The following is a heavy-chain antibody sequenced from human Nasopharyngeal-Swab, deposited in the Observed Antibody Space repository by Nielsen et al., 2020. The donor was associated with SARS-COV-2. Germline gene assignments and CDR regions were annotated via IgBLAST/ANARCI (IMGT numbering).Heavy chain of an antibody. J-gene: IGHJ4*02. D-gene: IGHD6-19*01. CDR3: TTLHRTGWF. Sequence: GGSLRLSCAASGFVFSSVWMSWVRQAPGKGLEWVGRIKRKADGGTVEYATAGRGRFSISRDDSRNTLFLQMNRLKTEDTAVYYCTTLHRTGWFWGQGTLVTVSS. V-gene: IGHV3-15*01. CDR1: GFVFSSVW. CDR2: IKRKADGGTV.